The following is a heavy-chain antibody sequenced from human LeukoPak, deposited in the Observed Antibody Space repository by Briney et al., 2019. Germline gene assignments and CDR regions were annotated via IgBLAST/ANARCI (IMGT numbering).Heavy chain of an antibody. J-gene: IGHJ6*02. CDR2: IKQDGSEK. V-gene: IGHV3-7*03. CDR3: VRAMNV. Sequence: PGGSLRLSCAAPGFTFSAYWMHWVRQAPGKGLEWVANIKQDGSEKYYVDSVKGRFTISRDNAKDSLYLQMNSLRAGDTAVYYCVRAMNVWGQGTTVTVSS. CDR1: GFTFSAYW.